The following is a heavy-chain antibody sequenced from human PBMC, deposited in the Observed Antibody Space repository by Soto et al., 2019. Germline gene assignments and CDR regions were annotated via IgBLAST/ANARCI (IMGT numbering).Heavy chain of an antibody. J-gene: IGHJ4*02. CDR3: AATRLGY. Sequence: GGSLRLSCATSGFTVSSDYMSWVRQAPGKGLEWVSVIYSGGSTYYADSVKGRFTISRHNSKYTLYLQMNSLRAEDTAVYYCAATRLGYWGQGTLVTVSS. CDR2: IYSGGST. CDR1: GFTVSSDY. V-gene: IGHV3-53*04. D-gene: IGHD5-12*01.